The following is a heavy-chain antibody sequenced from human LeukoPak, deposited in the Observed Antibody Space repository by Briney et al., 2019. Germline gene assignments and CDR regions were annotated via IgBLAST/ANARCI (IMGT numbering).Heavy chain of an antibody. CDR3: ARLGLEVGGPNWFDP. CDR1: GFTFSSYW. J-gene: IGHJ5*02. V-gene: IGHV3-7*01. Sequence: GGSLRLSCAASGFTFSSYWMSWVRQAPGKGLEWVANIKQDGSEKYYVDSVKGRFTISRDNAKNSLYLQMNSLRVEDTAVYYCARLGLEVGGPNWFDPWGQGTLVTVSS. CDR2: IKQDGSEK. D-gene: IGHD1-1*01.